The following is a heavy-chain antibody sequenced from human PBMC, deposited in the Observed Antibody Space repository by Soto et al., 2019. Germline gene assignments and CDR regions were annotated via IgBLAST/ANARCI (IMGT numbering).Heavy chain of an antibody. Sequence: KSSETLSLTCTVSGGSISSYYWSWIRQPPGKGLEWIGYIFYSGSTNYNPSLKSRVTISVDTSKNQFSLKLNSVTAADTAVYYCARNARGIYCGGDCSFDYWGQGTLVTVSS. J-gene: IGHJ4*02. CDR3: ARNARGIYCGGDCSFDY. D-gene: IGHD2-21*02. V-gene: IGHV4-59*01. CDR1: GGSISSYY. CDR2: IFYSGST.